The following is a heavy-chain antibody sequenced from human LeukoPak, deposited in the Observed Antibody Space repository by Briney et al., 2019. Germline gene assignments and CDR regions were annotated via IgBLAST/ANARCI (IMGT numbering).Heavy chain of an antibody. CDR1: GFTFSSYS. CDR3: ARDYGNPKSNVDTAMALDY. Sequence: GGSLRLSCAASGFTFSSYSMNWVRQAPGKGLEWVSSISSSSSYIYYADSVKGRFTISRDNAKNSLYLQVNSLRAEDTAVYYCARDYGNPKSNVDTAMALDYWGQGTLVTVSS. V-gene: IGHV3-21*01. J-gene: IGHJ4*02. CDR2: ISSSSSYI. D-gene: IGHD5-18*01.